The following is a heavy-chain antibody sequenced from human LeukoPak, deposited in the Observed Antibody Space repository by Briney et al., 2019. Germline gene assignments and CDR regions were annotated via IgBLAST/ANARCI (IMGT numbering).Heavy chain of an antibody. CDR2: ISGSGGST. CDR1: GFTVSSNY. J-gene: IGHJ4*02. CDR3: AKERTMIVVVNLIDY. D-gene: IGHD3-22*01. V-gene: IGHV3-23*01. Sequence: GGSLRLSCAASGFTVSSNYMSWVRQAPGKGLEWVSAISGSGGSTYYADSVKGRFTISRDNSKNTLYLQMNSLRAEDTAVYYCAKERTMIVVVNLIDYWGQGTLVTVSS.